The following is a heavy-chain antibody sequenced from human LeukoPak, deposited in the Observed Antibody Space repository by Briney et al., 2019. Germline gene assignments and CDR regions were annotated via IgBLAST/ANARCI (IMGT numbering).Heavy chain of an antibody. J-gene: IGHJ4*02. Sequence: SETLSLTCTVSGGSISSYYWSWIRQPPGKELEWIGYIYYSGSTNYNPSLKSRVTISVDTSKNQFSLKLSSVTAADTAVYYCARLGAGPTYYDFWSGYSSFYFDYWGQGTLVTVSS. CDR1: GGSISSYY. D-gene: IGHD3-3*01. CDR2: IYYSGST. CDR3: ARLGAGPTYYDFWSGYSSFYFDY. V-gene: IGHV4-59*08.